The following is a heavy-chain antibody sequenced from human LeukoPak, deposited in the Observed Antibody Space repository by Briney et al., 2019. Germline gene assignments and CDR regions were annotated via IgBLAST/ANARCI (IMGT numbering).Heavy chain of an antibody. CDR2: INPYSGDT. J-gene: IGHJ4*02. V-gene: IGHV1-2*06. D-gene: IGHD2-2*02. Sequence: GASVKVSCKASGYTFTGYHIHWVRQAPGQGLEWMGRINPYSGDTNFQGRVTMTRDTSITTAYMDLGSLTPDDTAVYFRARDQGSLTRSWYTGYWGQGTQVTVST. CDR1: GYTFTGYH. CDR3: ARDQGSLTRSWYTGY.